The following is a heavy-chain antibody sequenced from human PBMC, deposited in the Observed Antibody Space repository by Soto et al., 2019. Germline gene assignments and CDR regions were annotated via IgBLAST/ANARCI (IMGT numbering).Heavy chain of an antibody. Sequence: GGSLRLSCAASGFTFSSYWMHWVRQAPGKGLVWVSRINSDGSSTSYADSVKGRFTISRDNAKNTLYLQMNSLRAEDTAVYYCARERSSGYYNSFDYWGQGTLVTVSS. J-gene: IGHJ4*02. D-gene: IGHD3-22*01. V-gene: IGHV3-74*01. CDR3: ARERSSGYYNSFDY. CDR2: INSDGSST. CDR1: GFTFSSYW.